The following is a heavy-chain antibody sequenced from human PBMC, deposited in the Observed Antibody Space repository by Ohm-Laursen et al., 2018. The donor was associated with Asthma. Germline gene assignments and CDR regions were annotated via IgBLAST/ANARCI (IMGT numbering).Heavy chain of an antibody. CDR3: TRGGHYGSYFDY. J-gene: IGHJ4*02. CDR2: ISYDGSNK. CDR1: GFTFSSYG. V-gene: IGHV3-33*05. Sequence: SLRLSCAATGFTFSSYGMHWVRQAPGKGLEWVAVISYDGSNKYYADSVKGRFTISRDNSKNTLYLQMNSLRAEDTAVYYCTRGGHYGSYFDYWGQGTLVTVSS. D-gene: IGHD4-17*01.